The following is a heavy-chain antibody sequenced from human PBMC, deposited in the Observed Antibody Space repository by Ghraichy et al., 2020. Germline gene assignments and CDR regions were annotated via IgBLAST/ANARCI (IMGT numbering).Heavy chain of an antibody. CDR3: AVLASRGVDV. CDR1: DGSVYSDPYS. D-gene: IGHD3-3*01. Sequence: SETLSLTCVVSDGSVYSDPYSWTWIRQSPGKGLEWIGYIYHSGSAYYNPSLETRVTISIDRSRNQFALNLDSMSAADTAVYYCAVLASRGVDVWGQGTTVTVSS. J-gene: IGHJ6*02. V-gene: IGHV4-30-2*06. CDR2: IYHSGSA.